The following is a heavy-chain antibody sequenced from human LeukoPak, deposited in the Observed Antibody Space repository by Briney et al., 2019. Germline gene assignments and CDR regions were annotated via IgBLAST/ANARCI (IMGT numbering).Heavy chain of an antibody. V-gene: IGHV1-18*01. CDR1: GYTFTSYG. Sequence: ASVKVSCKASGYTFTSYGITWVRQAPGQGLEWMGWISAYNGNTNYAQKVQGRVTMTTDTSTSTAYMELRSLRSDDTAVYYCARAGHPSAAGYGVWWGQGTLVTVSS. J-gene: IGHJ4*02. D-gene: IGHD6-13*01. CDR2: ISAYNGNT. CDR3: ARAGHPSAAGYGVW.